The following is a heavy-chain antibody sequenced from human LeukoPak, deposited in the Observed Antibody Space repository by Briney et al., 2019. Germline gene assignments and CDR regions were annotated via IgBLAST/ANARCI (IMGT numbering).Heavy chain of an antibody. Sequence: SETLSLTCKVSLGSINNYYWSWIRQAAGKGLEWIGRIYNSGTTNYSPSLKTRVTMSIDTSKNQFSLQLSAVSAADTAIYYSARVFGGNSLVYWGQGTLVAVSS. V-gene: IGHV4-4*07. CDR3: ARVFGGNSLVY. J-gene: IGHJ4*02. CDR2: IYNSGTT. D-gene: IGHD4-23*01. CDR1: LGSINNYY.